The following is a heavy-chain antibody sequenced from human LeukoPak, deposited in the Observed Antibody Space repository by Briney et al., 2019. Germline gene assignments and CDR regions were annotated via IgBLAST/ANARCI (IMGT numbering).Heavy chain of an antibody. CDR1: GFPFSSYA. Sequence: PGGSLRLSCAASGFPFSSYAMTWVRQAPGKGLEWVSSIRGSGRNTYYADSVKGRFTISRDNAKNSLYLQMNSLRAEDTAVYYCARKGVVTALYYYYGMDVWGQGTTVTVSS. CDR3: ARKGVVTALYYYYGMDV. D-gene: IGHD2-21*02. J-gene: IGHJ6*02. V-gene: IGHV3-21*01. CDR2: IRGSGRNT.